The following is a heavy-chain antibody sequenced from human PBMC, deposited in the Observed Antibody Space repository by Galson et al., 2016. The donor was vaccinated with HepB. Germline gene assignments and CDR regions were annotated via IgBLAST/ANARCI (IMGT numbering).Heavy chain of an antibody. V-gene: IGHV3-53*01. Sequence: SLRLSCAASGFSVSSNYMSWVRQAPGKGLEGVSVIYSGGSTRYADSVKGRFTISRDTSKNTLYLQMNSLRAEDTAVYYCASAPTLGYWGQGTLVTGSS. J-gene: IGHJ4*02. D-gene: IGHD3-16*01. CDR1: GFSVSSNY. CDR3: ASAPTLGY. CDR2: IYSGGST.